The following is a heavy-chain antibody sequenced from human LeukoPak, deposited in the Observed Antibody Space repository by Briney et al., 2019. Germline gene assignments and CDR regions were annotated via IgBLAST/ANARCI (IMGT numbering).Heavy chain of an antibody. CDR2: IYHSETT. V-gene: IGHV4-4*02. CDR3: ARSDPTYYYDSSGYHAFDI. D-gene: IGHD3-22*01. Sequence: SETLSLTCAVSGGSINSSNWWSWVRQPPGKGLEWIGEIYHSETTNYNPSLESRVTISVDTSKNQFSLKLSSVTAADTAVYYCARSDPTYYYDSSGYHAFDIWGQGTMVTVSS. CDR1: GGSINSSNW. J-gene: IGHJ3*02.